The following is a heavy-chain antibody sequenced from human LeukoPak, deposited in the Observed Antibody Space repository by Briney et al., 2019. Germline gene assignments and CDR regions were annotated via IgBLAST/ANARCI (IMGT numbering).Heavy chain of an antibody. D-gene: IGHD2-15*01. V-gene: IGHV3-23*01. CDR3: AGGPPTGCSGGSCYLDATYYYYGMDV. Sequence: GGSLRLSCAASGFTFSSYAMSWVRQAPGKGLEGVSAISGSGGSTYYADSVKGRFTISRDNSKNTLYLQMNSLRAEDTAVYYCAGGPPTGCSGGSCYLDATYYYYGMDVWGQGTTVTVSS. J-gene: IGHJ6*02. CDR2: ISGSGGST. CDR1: GFTFSSYA.